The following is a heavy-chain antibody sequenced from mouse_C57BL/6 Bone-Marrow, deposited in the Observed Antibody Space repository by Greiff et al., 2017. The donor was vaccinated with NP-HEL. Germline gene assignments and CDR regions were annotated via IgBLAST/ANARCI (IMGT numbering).Heavy chain of an antibody. V-gene: IGHV1-52*01. CDR2: IDPSDSEP. CDR3: ALYPY. CDR1: GYTFTSYW. J-gene: IGHJ2*01. Sequence: QVQLQQPGAELVRPGSSVKLSCKASGYTFTSYWMHWVKQRPIQGLEWIGNIDPSDSEPHYNQKFKDKATLTVDKSSSTAYMQLSSLTSEDSAVYYCALYPYWGQGTTLTVSS. D-gene: IGHD2-1*01.